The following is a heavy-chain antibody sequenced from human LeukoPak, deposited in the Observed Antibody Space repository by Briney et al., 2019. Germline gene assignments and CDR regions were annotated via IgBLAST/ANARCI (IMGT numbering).Heavy chain of an antibody. CDR1: GYTFTGYY. D-gene: IGHD3-22*01. CDR2: INPNSGGT. Sequence: ASVKASCKASGYTFTGYYMHWVRQAPGQGLEWMGRINPNSGGTNYAQKFQGRVTMTRDTSISTAYMELSRLRSDDTAVYYCARREGADSSGYYYSYWGQGTLVTVSS. J-gene: IGHJ4*02. V-gene: IGHV1-2*06. CDR3: ARREGADSSGYYYSY.